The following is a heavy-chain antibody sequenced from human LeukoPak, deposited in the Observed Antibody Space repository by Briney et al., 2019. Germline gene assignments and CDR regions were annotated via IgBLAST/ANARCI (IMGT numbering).Heavy chain of an antibody. D-gene: IGHD6-6*01. Sequence: SETLSLTCTVYGGSFSGYYWSWIRQPPGKGLEWIGEINHSGSTNYNPSLKSRVTISVDTSKNQFSLKLSSVTAADTAVYYCARVVPRSSSFDYWGQGTLVTVSS. CDR2: INHSGST. V-gene: IGHV4-34*01. J-gene: IGHJ4*02. CDR3: ARVVPRSSSFDY. CDR1: GGSFSGYY.